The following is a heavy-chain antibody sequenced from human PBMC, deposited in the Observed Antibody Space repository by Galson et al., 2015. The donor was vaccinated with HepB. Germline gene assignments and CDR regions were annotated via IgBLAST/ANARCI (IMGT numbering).Heavy chain of an antibody. CDR1: GFTFSNAW. CDR2: IKSKTDGGTT. V-gene: IGHV3-15*07. Sequence: LRLSCAASGFTFSNAWMNWVRQAPGKGLEWVGRIKSKTDGGTTDYAAPVKGRFTISRDDSKNTLYLQMNSLKTEDTAVYYCTTFSRMPSGWLSIPFDYWGQGTLVTVSS. CDR3: TTFSRMPSGWLSIPFDY. D-gene: IGHD3-10*01. J-gene: IGHJ4*02.